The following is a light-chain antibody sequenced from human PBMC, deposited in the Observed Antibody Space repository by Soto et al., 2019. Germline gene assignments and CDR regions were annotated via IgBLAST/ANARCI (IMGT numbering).Light chain of an antibody. V-gene: IGKV3-11*01. CDR3: VQRSTWPWT. CDR2: HTF. J-gene: IGKJ1*01. Sequence: IVLTQSPATLSLSPGARATLSCRAGQRVSNYLAWYQHKPGQAPRPLIYHTFNRAPGIPARFSGSGSGTDFTLTISSLEPEDLAVYFCVQRSTWPWTSGQGTKVEIK. CDR1: QRVSNY.